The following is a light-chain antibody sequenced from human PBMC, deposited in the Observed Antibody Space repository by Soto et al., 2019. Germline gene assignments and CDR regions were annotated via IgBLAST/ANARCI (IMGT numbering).Light chain of an antibody. CDR3: QQYGRSPFT. Sequence: EIVVTQSPITLSFFPLEIATLSCRASQSVSSNNLAWYQQRPGQAPRVVIYGASTRATGIPERFSGSGSGTDFTLTISRLEPEDFAVYYCQQYGRSPFTFGPGTKVDIK. V-gene: IGKV3-20*01. J-gene: IGKJ3*01. CDR2: GAS. CDR1: QSVSSNN.